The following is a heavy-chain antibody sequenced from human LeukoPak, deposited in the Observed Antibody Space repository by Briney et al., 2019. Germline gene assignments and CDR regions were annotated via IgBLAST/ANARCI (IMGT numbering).Heavy chain of an antibody. J-gene: IGHJ3*02. CDR3: ASGLGVRGGNAFDI. D-gene: IGHD3-10*01. V-gene: IGHV3-15*01. CDR2: IHSKTDGGTT. Sequence: GGSLRLSCAASGLTFTDAWMSWARQAPGKGLEWVGHIHSKTDGGTTHYAEPVEGRFTISRDDSKNTVYLQMNSLKTEDTAVYYCASGLGVRGGNAFDIWGQGTMVTVSS. CDR1: GLTFTDAW.